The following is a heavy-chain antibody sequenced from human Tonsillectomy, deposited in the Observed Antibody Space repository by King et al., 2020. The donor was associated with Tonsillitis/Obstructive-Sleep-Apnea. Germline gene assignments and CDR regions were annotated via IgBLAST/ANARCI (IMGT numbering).Heavy chain of an antibody. J-gene: IGHJ4*02. V-gene: IGHV1-69*12. CDR3: ARVTTRRYNWNDLFDY. CDR1: GGTFSSYA. Sequence: QLVQSGAEVKKPGSSVKVSCKASGGTFSSYAISWLRQAPGQGLEWMGGIIPIFGTANYAQTFQGRVTITADESTSTAYMELSSLRSEDTAVYYLARVTTRRYNWNDLFDYWGQGTLVTVSS. D-gene: IGHD1-20*01. CDR2: IIPIFGTA.